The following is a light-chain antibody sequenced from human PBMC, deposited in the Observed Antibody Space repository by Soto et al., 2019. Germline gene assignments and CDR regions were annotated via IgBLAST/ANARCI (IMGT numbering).Light chain of an antibody. CDR2: EAD. Sequence: QSALTQPASVTGSPGQSMTISCTGTSSDVGSYHLVSWYQQHPGNGPKLMIYEADKRPSGVSHRFSGSKSGNTASLTISGLQAEDEADYYCCSYAGSGTYVFGTGTKLTVL. J-gene: IGLJ1*01. CDR3: CSYAGSGTYV. V-gene: IGLV2-23*01. CDR1: SSDVGSYHL.